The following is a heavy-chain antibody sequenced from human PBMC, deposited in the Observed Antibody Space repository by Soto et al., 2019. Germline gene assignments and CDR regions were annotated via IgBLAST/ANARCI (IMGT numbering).Heavy chain of an antibody. CDR2: IIPVFATT. Sequence: QEQLVQSGAEVKKSGSSVKVSCKASGGIFSTYAISWVRQAPGQGLEWMGGIIPVFATTYYAEKFEGRVPITADESTTTAYMELRSLRSEDKAMYYCARGYSGYVWFNEIWGQGTLVPVSS. V-gene: IGHV1-69*01. CDR1: GGIFSTYA. J-gene: IGHJ4*02. D-gene: IGHD3-22*01. CDR3: ARGYSGYVWFNEI.